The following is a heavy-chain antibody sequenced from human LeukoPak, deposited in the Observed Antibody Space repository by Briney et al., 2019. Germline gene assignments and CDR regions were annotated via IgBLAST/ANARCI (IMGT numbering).Heavy chain of an antibody. Sequence: PSETLSLTCTVSGGSISSSSYYWSWIRQPPGKGLEWIGSIYHSGSTYYNPSLKSRVTISVDTSKNQFSLKLSSVTAADTAVYYCASQQHPVPLNWFDPWGQGTLVTISS. V-gene: IGHV4-39*07. J-gene: IGHJ5*02. CDR3: ASQQHPVPLNWFDP. D-gene: IGHD6-13*01. CDR1: GGSISSSSYY. CDR2: IYHSGST.